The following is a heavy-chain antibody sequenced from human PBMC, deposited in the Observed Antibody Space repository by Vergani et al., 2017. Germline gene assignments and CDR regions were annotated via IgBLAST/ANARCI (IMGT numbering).Heavy chain of an antibody. D-gene: IGHD6-13*01. CDR1: EFTFSNYA. Sequence: EVQLLESGGGLVQPGGSLRLTCAASEFTFSNYAMNWVRQAPGKGLEWVSGISGSGVSAYYTDSVKGRFTISRDNSKNMLFLQMNNLRTEDTAIYYCARGGIAAAGMNWFDPWGQGTLVTVSS. J-gene: IGHJ5*02. CDR3: ARGGIAAAGMNWFDP. V-gene: IGHV3-23*01. CDR2: ISGSGVSA.